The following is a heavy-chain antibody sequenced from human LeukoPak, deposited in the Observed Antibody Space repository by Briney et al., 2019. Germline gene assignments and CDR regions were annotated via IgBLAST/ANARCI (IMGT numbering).Heavy chain of an antibody. CDR1: GGSIIRYY. J-gene: IGHJ4*02. CDR3: ARGISYGNDF. Sequence: SETLSLTCNVSGGSIIRYYWTWVRQPPGKGLEWIGYIYDNGGTNYNPSLKSRVTISVDTSKNQFSLTLTSVTAADTAVYYCARGISYGNDFWGQG. CDR2: IYDNGGT. D-gene: IGHD5-18*01. V-gene: IGHV4-59*01.